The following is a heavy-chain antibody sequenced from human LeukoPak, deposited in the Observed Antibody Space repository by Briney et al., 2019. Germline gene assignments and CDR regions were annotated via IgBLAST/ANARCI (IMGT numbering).Heavy chain of an antibody. D-gene: IGHD3-3*01. V-gene: IGHV3-23*01. CDR2: ISGSGGST. CDR3: AKDLSDFWSGYYKG. CDR1: GFTFSIYA. J-gene: IGHJ4*02. Sequence: GGSLRLSCAASGFTFSIYAMSWVRQAPGKGLEWVSAISGSGGSTYYADSVKGRFTISRDNSKNTLYLQMNSLRAEDTAVYYCAKDLSDFWSGYYKGWGQGTLVTVSS.